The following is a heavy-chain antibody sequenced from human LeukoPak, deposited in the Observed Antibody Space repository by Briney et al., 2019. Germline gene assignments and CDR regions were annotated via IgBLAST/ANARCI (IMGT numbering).Heavy chain of an antibody. D-gene: IGHD3-10*01. CDR3: ATLTVRGVINN. V-gene: IGHV3-15*01. J-gene: IGHJ4*02. CDR1: GSTFSNTW. Sequence: GGSLRLSCAASGSTFSNTWMNWVRQAPGEGLEWVGRIQSKTDGGTTEYAAPVKGRFTISRDDSKTTLYLQMNSLKTEDTAVYYCATLTVRGVINNWGQGTLVTVSS. CDR2: IQSKTDGGTT.